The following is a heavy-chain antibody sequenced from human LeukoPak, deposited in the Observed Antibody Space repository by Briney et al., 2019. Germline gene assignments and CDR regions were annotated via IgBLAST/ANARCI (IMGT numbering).Heavy chain of an antibody. CDR3: VREDAHTYYFDF. Sequence: GASVQVSCKTSGYTVTSYHMHWVRQAPGPGHEWVAIIKSTGDTTVYAQKFQGRVTVTRDTSTSTVYMDLSSLSSEDTAVYYCVREDAHTYYFDFWGPGTLVTVSS. CDR1: GYTVTSYH. J-gene: IGHJ4*02. V-gene: IGHV1-46*01. CDR2: IKSTGDTT. D-gene: IGHD2-2*01.